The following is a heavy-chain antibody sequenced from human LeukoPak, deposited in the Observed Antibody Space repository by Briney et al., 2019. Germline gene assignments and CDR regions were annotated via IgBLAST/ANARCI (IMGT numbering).Heavy chain of an antibody. J-gene: IGHJ6*02. CDR3: ARDWGCTDARCYLGMDV. CDR1: GFTVSSNY. V-gene: IGHV3-66*01. D-gene: IGHD2-2*01. CDR2: IYSGGST. Sequence: GGSLRLSCAASGFTVSSNYMNWVRQAPGKGLEWVSVIYSGGSTYYADSVKGRFTTSRDNSKNTLYLQMNSLRAEDTAAYYCARDWGCTDARCYLGMDVWGQGTTVTVSS.